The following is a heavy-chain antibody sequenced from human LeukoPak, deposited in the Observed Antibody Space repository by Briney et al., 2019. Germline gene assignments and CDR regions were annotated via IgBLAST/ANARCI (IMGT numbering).Heavy chain of an antibody. J-gene: IGHJ5*02. CDR3: ARDIGYSGSYYRWFDP. CDR1: GGSISSYY. CDR2: MYYSGST. D-gene: IGHD1-26*01. V-gene: IGHV4-59*12. Sequence: SETLSLTCTVSGGSISSYYWSWIRQPPGKGLEWIGYMYYSGSTNYNPSLKSRVTMSVDTSKNQFSLKLSSVTAADTAVYYCARDIGYSGSYYRWFDPWGQGTLVTVSS.